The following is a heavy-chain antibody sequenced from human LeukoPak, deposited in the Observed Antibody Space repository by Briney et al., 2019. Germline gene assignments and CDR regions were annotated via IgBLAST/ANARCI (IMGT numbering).Heavy chain of an antibody. CDR2: ISWDGIST. D-gene: IGHD6-6*01. J-gene: IGHJ6*03. CDR3: AKSAARLFSDYYYCMDV. Sequence: GGSLRLSCAASGFTFDDYTMHWVRQAPGKGLEWVSLISWDGISTYYADSVKGRFTISRDNNKNSLYLQMNSLRSDDTALYYCAKSAARLFSDYYYCMDVWGKGTTVTVSS. CDR1: GFTFDDYT. V-gene: IGHV3-43*01.